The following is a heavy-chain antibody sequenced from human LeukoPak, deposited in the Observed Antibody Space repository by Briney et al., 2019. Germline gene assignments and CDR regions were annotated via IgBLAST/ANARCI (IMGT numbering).Heavy chain of an antibody. J-gene: IGHJ4*02. CDR3: ARDSGLTTEDY. CDR1: GFTVSSNY. V-gene: IGHV3-53*01. Sequence: GGSLRLSCAASGFTVSSNYMSWVRQAPGKGLEWVSVIYSGGSPYYADSVKGRFTISRDNSKNTLYLQMNSLRAEDTAVYYCARDSGLTTEDYWGQGTLVTVSS. CDR2: IYSGGSP. D-gene: IGHD4-11*01.